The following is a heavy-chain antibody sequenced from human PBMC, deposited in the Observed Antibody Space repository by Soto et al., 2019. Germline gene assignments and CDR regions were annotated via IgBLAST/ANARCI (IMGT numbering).Heavy chain of an antibody. CDR1: GYSFTSYW. J-gene: IGHJ6*02. CDR3: ARHYCSSTSCYPVYYYYYGMDV. CDR2: IYPGDSDT. Sequence: GESLKISCNGSGYSFTSYWICWVRQVPWKGLEWIGIIYPGDSDTRYSPSFQGQVTISADKSISTACLQWSSLKASDTAMYYCARHYCSSTSCYPVYYYYYGMDVWGQGTTVTVSS. V-gene: IGHV5-51*01. D-gene: IGHD2-2*01.